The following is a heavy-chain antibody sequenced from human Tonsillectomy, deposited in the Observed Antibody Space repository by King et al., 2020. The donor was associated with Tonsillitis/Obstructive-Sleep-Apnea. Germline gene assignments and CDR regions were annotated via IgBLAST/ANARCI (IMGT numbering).Heavy chain of an antibody. CDR1: GFTFSSYG. Sequence: QVQLVESGGGVVQPGRSLRLSCAASGFTFSSYGMHWVRQAPGKGLEWVAVISYDGSNKYYADSVKGRFTISRDNSKNTVYLQMNSLRAEDTAVYYCARDHLLSGRYSLPLWYWGQGTLVTVSS. V-gene: IGHV3-30*03. D-gene: IGHD1-26*01. CDR3: ARDHLLSGRYSLPLWY. J-gene: IGHJ4*02. CDR2: ISYDGSNK.